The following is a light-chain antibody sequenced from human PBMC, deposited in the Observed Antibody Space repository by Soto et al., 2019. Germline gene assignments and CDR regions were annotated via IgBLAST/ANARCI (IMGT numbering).Light chain of an antibody. CDR2: QVS. CDR1: HSLVASDGNTY. J-gene: IGKJ4*01. CDR3: MQNIHWPLN. V-gene: IGKV2-30*01. Sequence: DVVMTQSPLSLPVILGQSASISCRSSHSLVASDGNTYLNWLQQRPGQSPRRLIYQVSNRESGGPDRVSGSRSGTDFKLKISRVEAEDVGVYYCMQNIHWPLNFGGGTKVEIK.